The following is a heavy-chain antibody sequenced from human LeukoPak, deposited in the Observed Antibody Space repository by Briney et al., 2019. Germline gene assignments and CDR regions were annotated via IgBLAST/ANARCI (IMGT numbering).Heavy chain of an antibody. CDR3: AKHYYDSSGYYYFDY. V-gene: IGHV3-23*01. J-gene: IGHJ4*02. CDR1: GFTFSSYA. Sequence: GGSLRLSCAASGFTFSSYAMSWVRQAPGKGLEWVSAISGSGGSTHYADSVKGRFTISRDNSKNTLYLQMNSLRAEDTAVYYCAKHYYDSSGYYYFDYWGQGTLVTVSS. D-gene: IGHD3-22*01. CDR2: ISGSGGST.